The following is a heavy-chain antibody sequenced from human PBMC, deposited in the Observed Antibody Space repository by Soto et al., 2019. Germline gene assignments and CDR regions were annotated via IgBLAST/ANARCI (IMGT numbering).Heavy chain of an antibody. D-gene: IGHD6-6*01. V-gene: IGHV1-18*04. CDR3: ATYSSSSGNRALHYYYGMDV. CDR1: GYTFTSYG. CDR2: ISAYNGNT. Sequence: ASVKVSCKASGYTFTSYGISWVRQAPGQGLEWMGWISAYNGNTNYAQKLQGRVTMTTDTSTSTAYMELRSLRSDDTAVYYCATYSSSSGNRALHYYYGMDVWGQGTTVTVSS. J-gene: IGHJ6*02.